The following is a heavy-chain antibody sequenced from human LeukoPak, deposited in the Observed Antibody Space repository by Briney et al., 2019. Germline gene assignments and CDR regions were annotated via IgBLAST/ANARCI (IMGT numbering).Heavy chain of an antibody. CDR2: IYYRGNT. D-gene: IGHD1-26*01. V-gene: IGHV4-59*01. Sequence: SETLSLTCTVSGGSISSFYWSWIRQPPGKGLEWIGYIYYRGNTNYNPSLKNRVTISVDTSKNQFSLKLSSVTAADTAVYYCARGYSGSYGRFDYWGQGTLATVSS. J-gene: IGHJ4*02. CDR1: GGSISSFY. CDR3: ARGYSGSYGRFDY.